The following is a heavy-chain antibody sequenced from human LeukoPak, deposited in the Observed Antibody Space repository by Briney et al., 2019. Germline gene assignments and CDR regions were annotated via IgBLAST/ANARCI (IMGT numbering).Heavy chain of an antibody. CDR1: GGTFTSYSYA. D-gene: IGHD1-1*01. CDR3: AREGNDLFSKDFDY. Sequence: SVKVSCKAPGGTFTSYSYAISWVRQAPGQGLEWMGGIIPLVGSAAYAQKFQGRVTISTDEATNTVHMEVSSLTSDDTAVYYCAREGNDLFSKDFDYWGQGTLVTVSS. CDR2: IIPLVGSA. V-gene: IGHV1-69*05. J-gene: IGHJ4*02.